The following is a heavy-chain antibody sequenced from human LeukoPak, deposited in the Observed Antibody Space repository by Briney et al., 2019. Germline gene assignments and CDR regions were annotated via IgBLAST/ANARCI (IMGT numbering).Heavy chain of an antibody. D-gene: IGHD3-9*01. V-gene: IGHV4-34*01. J-gene: IGHJ5*02. CDR1: GGSFSGYY. CDR2: INHSGST. CDR3: ARDRSYDILTGYYDP. Sequence: PSKTLSLTCAVYGGSFSGYYWSWIRQPPGKGLEWIGEINHSGSTNYNPSLKSRVTISVDTSKNQFSLKLSSVTAADTAVYYCARDRSYDILTGYYDPWGQGTLVTVSS.